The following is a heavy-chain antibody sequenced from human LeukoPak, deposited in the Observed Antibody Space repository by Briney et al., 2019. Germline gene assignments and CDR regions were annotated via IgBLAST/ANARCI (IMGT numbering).Heavy chain of an antibody. Sequence: SETLSLTCAVSGYPITTSYYCNWVRQSPEKGPEWIGSAHHTAGTYYNPSLKSRVTISLETSRNQFSLRLNSVTAADTAVYYCARDEPGGLHYWGQGTLVTVSS. CDR1: GYPITTSYY. D-gene: IGHD1-14*01. V-gene: IGHV4-38-2*02. CDR3: ARDEPGGLHY. J-gene: IGHJ4*02. CDR2: AHHTAGT.